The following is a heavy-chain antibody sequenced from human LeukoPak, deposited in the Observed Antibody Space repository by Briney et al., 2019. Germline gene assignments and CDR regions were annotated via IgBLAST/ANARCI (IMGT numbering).Heavy chain of an antibody. V-gene: IGHV3-30*02. CDR1: GFTFSSCG. J-gene: IGHJ4*02. CDR2: IRYDGSNK. D-gene: IGHD2/OR15-2a*01. CDR3: AKFGISHATAFDY. Sequence: GGSLRLSCAASGFTFSSCGMHWVRQAPGKGLEWVAFIRYDGSNKYYADSVKGRFTISRDNSKNTLYLQMNSLRAEDTAVYYCAKFGISHATAFDYWGQGTLVTVSS.